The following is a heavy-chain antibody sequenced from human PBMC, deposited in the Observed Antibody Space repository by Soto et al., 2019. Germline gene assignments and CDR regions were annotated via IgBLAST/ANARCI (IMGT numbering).Heavy chain of an antibody. CDR3: VNLGYDVLSGYWANMDV. J-gene: IGHJ6*03. Sequence: EQLLESGGGLVQPGGSLRLSCAASGFTFNNFAMTWVRQAPGKGLEWVSAVSASGATTYYADSVQGRFTISRDNSKDTMSLQMNSLRVEDTAMYYCVNLGYDVLSGYWANMDVWGEGTSVTVSS. CDR1: GFTFNNFA. D-gene: IGHD3-9*01. CDR2: VSASGATT. V-gene: IGHV3-23*01.